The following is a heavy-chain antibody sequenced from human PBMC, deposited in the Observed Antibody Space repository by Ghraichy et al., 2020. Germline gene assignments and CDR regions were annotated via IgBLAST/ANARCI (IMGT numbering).Heavy chain of an antibody. CDR1: GFSFSGYS. CDR2: ITISSRTT. J-gene: IGHJ6*02. Sequence: GGSLRLSCVGSGFSFSGYSMNWVRQSPGKGLEWIAYITISSRTTSYADSVKGRFTISRDNAQNSLYLQMNSLRDEDTAVYYCARGSTVVRFYYYDGMDVWGQGTTVTVSS. V-gene: IGHV3-48*02. CDR3: ARGSTVVRFYYYDGMDV. D-gene: IGHD4-23*01.